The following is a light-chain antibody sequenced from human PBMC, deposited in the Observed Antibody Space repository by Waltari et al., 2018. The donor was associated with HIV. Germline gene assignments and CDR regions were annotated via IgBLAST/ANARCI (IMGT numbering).Light chain of an antibody. CDR1: DLGAKY. Sequence: YELTQPPSVSVSPGQTANISCSGDDLGAKYTSWYQQKPGQAPVLVIYQDNKRPSGIPERFSGSISGSTASLTISGTLALDEADYYCQSWDNSTVVFGGGTKLTVL. J-gene: IGLJ3*02. V-gene: IGLV3-1*01. CDR3: QSWDNSTVV. CDR2: QDN.